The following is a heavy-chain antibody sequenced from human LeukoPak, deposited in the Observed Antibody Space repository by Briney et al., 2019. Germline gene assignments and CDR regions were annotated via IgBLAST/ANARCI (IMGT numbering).Heavy chain of an antibody. CDR3: ASATDYSGYSLYYFDY. J-gene: IGHJ4*02. D-gene: IGHD3-22*01. CDR2: INPSGGST. Sequence: ASVKVSCKASGYTFTSYYMHWVRQAPGQGLEWMGIINPSGGSTSYAQKFQGRVTITADKSTSTAYMELSSLRSEDTAVYYCASATDYSGYSLYYFDYWGQGTLVTVSS. V-gene: IGHV1-46*01. CDR1: GYTFTSYY.